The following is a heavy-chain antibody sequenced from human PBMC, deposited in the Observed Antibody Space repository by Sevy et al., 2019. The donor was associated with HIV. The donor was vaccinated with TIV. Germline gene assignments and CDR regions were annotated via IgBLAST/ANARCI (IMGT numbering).Heavy chain of an antibody. D-gene: IGHD3-3*01. V-gene: IGHV3-23*01. CDR1: GFTFSSYA. CDR3: AKEVYGESDFWSGYYYCDYGMDV. CDR2: ISGSGGST. Sequence: GESLKISCAASGFTFSSYAMSWVRQAPGKGLEWVSAISGSGGSTYYADSVKGRFTISRDNSKNTLYLQMNSLRAEDTAVYYCAKEVYGESDFWSGYYYCDYGMDVWGQGTTVTVSS. J-gene: IGHJ6*02.